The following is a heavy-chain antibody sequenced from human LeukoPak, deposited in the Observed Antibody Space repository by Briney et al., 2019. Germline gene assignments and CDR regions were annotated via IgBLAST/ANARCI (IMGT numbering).Heavy chain of an antibody. Sequence: ASVKVSCKASGYTFTSYGISWVRQAPGQGLEWMGWISAYNGNTNYAQKLQGRVIMTTDTSTSTAYMELRSLRSDDTAVYYCARHALTGYYNVISYYYYMDVWGKGTTVTVSS. CDR2: ISAYNGNT. D-gene: IGHD3-9*01. V-gene: IGHV1-18*01. CDR3: ARHALTGYYNVISYYYYMDV. J-gene: IGHJ6*03. CDR1: GYTFTSYG.